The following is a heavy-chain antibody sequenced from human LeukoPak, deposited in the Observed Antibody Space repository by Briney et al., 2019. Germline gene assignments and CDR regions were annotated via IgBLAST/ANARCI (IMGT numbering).Heavy chain of an antibody. Sequence: GGSLRLSCAVSGFTFSSGYMHWVRQPPGKGPVWVSRISSDGSNTIYADSVKGRFTISRVEARNTLSLQMNSLRGADTAVYYCARYTGGGVYWGQGTLVTVSS. CDR2: ISSDGSNT. J-gene: IGHJ4*02. V-gene: IGHV3-74*01. CDR1: GFTFSSGY. D-gene: IGHD2-2*02. CDR3: ARYTGGGVY.